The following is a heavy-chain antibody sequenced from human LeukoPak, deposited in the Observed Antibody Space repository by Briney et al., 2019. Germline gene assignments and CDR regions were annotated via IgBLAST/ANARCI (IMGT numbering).Heavy chain of an antibody. CDR1: GFTFSSYW. Sequence: PGGSLRLSCAASGFTFSSYWMHWVRQAPGKGLVWVSGINSDGSSTSYADSVKGRFTISRDNAKNTLYLQMNSLRAEDTAVYYCARDLYGDYDLDYWGQGTLVTVSS. CDR2: INSDGSST. CDR3: ARDLYGDYDLDY. J-gene: IGHJ4*02. V-gene: IGHV3-74*01. D-gene: IGHD4-17*01.